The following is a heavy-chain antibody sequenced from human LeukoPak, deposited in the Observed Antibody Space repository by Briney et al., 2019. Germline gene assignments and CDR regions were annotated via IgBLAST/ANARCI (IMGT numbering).Heavy chain of an antibody. CDR1: GGSISSYY. CDR2: IYYSGST. CDR3: ARHRGGAAAGNRYYFDY. J-gene: IGHJ4*02. V-gene: IGHV4-59*08. D-gene: IGHD6-13*01. Sequence: PSETLSLTCTVSGGSISSYYWSWIRQPPGKGLEWIGYIYYSGSTNYNPSLKSRVTISVDTSKNQFSLKLSSVTAADTAVYYCARHRGGAAAGNRYYFDYWGQGTLVTVSS.